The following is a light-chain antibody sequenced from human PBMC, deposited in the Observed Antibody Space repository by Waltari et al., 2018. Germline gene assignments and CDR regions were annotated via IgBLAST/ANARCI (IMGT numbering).Light chain of an antibody. V-gene: IGLV2-14*01. Sequence: QSALTQPASVSGSPGHSITISCTGTSSDVGAYDYVSWYQQYPGKAPKLMIFEVSKRRSGAAIRFSGATSGNTASLTISGLLPEDEADYYCSSFTTSSTQVFGTGTKVTVL. J-gene: IGLJ1*01. CDR1: SSDVGAYDY. CDR3: SSFTTSSTQV. CDR2: EVS.